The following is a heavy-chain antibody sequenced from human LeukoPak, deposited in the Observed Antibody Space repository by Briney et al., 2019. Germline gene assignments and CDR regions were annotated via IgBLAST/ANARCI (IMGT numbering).Heavy chain of an antibody. CDR1: GGSFSGYY. D-gene: IGHD2-2*01. CDR2: INHSERT. V-gene: IGHV4-34*01. Sequence: SETLSLTCAVYGGSFSGYYWIWIRQPPGKGLQGIGEINHSERTNYNPGLKSRVTISVDTSKNQFSLKLSSATAAARAVYYCARGPPAHKTNIVVVPGALRDYYYGMDVWGQGTTVTVSS. CDR3: ARGPPAHKTNIVVVPGALRDYYYGMDV. J-gene: IGHJ6*02.